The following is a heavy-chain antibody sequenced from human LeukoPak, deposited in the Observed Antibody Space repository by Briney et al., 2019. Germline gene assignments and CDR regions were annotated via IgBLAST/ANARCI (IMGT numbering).Heavy chain of an antibody. D-gene: IGHD2-2*01. J-gene: IGHJ4*02. CDR2: INPNSGGT. Sequence: VASVKVSCKVSGYTLTELSMHWVRQAPGEGLEWMGWINPNSGGTKYTQRFQDRVTWTRDTTISTAYMELSRLRSDDTAVYYCARERCSSTSCSFDYWGQGTLVTVSS. V-gene: IGHV1-2*02. CDR3: ARERCSSTSCSFDY. CDR1: GYTLTELS.